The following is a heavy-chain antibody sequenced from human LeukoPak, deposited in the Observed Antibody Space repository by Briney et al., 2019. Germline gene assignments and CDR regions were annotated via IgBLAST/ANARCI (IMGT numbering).Heavy chain of an antibody. Sequence: GGSLRLSCAASGFSFSIYSMNWVRQAPGKGLEWVGRIRSKTDGGTTDYAAPVKGRFTISRDDSKNTLYLQMNSLKTEDTAVYYCTINSPVDYWGQGTLVTVSS. CDR3: TINSPVDY. CDR1: GFSFSIYS. V-gene: IGHV3-15*01. J-gene: IGHJ4*02. D-gene: IGHD5-18*01. CDR2: IRSKTDGGTT.